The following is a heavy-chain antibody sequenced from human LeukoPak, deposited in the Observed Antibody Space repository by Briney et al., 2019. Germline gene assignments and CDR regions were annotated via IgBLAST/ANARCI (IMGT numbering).Heavy chain of an antibody. CDR3: ARRHYGSGNIDS. J-gene: IGHJ4*02. Sequence: SETLSLTCSVSSDSISSSSYLWVWVRQPPGKRLEWIGDIYSNGHISYNPSLKSRAAISVDTSKNQSSLNLSSVTAADTAVYYCARRHYGSGNIDSWGQGTLVTVSS. D-gene: IGHD3-10*01. CDR2: IYSNGHI. V-gene: IGHV4-39*01. CDR1: SDSISSSSYL.